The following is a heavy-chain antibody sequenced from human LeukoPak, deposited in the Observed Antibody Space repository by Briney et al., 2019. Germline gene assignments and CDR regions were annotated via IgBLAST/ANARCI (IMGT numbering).Heavy chain of an antibody. CDR2: INAGNGNT. Sequence: GASVKVSCKASGYTFTSYAMHWVRQAPGQRLEWMGRINAGNGNTKYSQKFQGRVTITRDTSASTAYMELSSLRSEDTAVYYCARDAGDYVSQFDPWGQGTLVTVSS. CDR3: ARDAGDYVSQFDP. V-gene: IGHV1-3*01. CDR1: GYTFTSYA. J-gene: IGHJ5*02. D-gene: IGHD4-17*01.